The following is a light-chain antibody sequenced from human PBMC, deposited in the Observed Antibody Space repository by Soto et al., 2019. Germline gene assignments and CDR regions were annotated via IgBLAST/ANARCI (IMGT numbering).Light chain of an antibody. V-gene: IGLV2-8*01. Sequence: QSALTQPPSASGSPGQSVTISCTGTSSDVGGSNYVSWYQQHPGKAPKLMIYEVSKRPSGVPDRFSGSKSGNTASLSVSGLQGEDEAEYYCSSYAGTNTPVVFGGGTKLTVL. J-gene: IGLJ2*01. CDR3: SSYAGTNTPVV. CDR2: EVS. CDR1: SSDVGGSNY.